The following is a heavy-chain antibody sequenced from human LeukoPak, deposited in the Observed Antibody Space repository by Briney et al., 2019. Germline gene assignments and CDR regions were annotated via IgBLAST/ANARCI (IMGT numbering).Heavy chain of an antibody. V-gene: IGHV3-66*01. J-gene: IGHJ4*02. CDR1: GLTVSSNY. Sequence: SGGSLRLSCAASGLTVSSNYMSWVRQAPGKGLEWVSVIHSGGSTYYRDSVKGRFTISRDNSKNTVYLQMNSLRAEDTAVYYCARDLPFDYWGQGTLVTVSS. CDR3: ARDLPFDY. CDR2: IHSGGST.